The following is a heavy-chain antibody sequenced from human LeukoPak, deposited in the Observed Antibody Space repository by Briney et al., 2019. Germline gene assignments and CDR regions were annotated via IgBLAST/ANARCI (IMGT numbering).Heavy chain of an antibody. D-gene: IGHD3-22*01. CDR2: IYYSGSA. J-gene: IGHJ3*02. CDR1: GGSTSSYY. CDR3: ATGYYDSSGYYPPDAFDI. Sequence: SETLSLTCTVSGGSTSSYYWSWVRQPPGKGLEWIGYIYYSGSANYNPSLKSRVTISVDTSKNQFSLKLSSVTAADTAVYYCATGYYDSSGYYPPDAFDIWGQGTMVTVSS. V-gene: IGHV4-59*01.